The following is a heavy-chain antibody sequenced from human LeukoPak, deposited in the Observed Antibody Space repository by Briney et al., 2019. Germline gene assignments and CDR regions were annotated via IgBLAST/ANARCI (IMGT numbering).Heavy chain of an antibody. CDR1: GGSISSSSYY. D-gene: IGHD5-12*01. V-gene: IGHV4-39*01. Sequence: TPSETLSLTCTVSGGSISSSSYYWGGIAQPQGKGLDWIGSIYYSGSTYYNPSLKSRVTISVDTSKNQFSLKLSSVTAADTAVYYCARVESGYDLYYFDYWGQGTLVTVSS. J-gene: IGHJ4*02. CDR2: IYYSGST. CDR3: ARVESGYDLYYFDY.